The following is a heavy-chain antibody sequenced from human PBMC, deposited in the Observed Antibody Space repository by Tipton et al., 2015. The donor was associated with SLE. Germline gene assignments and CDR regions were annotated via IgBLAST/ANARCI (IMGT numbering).Heavy chain of an antibody. CDR2: INTDGSAT. CDR3: AGNWGYGAFDI. D-gene: IGHD7-27*01. V-gene: IGHV3-74*01. CDR1: GFTFSSYW. J-gene: IGHJ3*02. Sequence: SLRLSCAASGFTFSSYWMHWVRQVPGKGLVWVSYINTDGSATGCADSVKGRFTISRDNAKNMLYLQMNSLRAGDTAVYYCAGNWGYGAFDIWGQGTMVTVSS.